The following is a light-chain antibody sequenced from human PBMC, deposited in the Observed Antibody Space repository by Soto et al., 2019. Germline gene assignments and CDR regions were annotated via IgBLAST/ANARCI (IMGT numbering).Light chain of an antibody. V-gene: IGLV2-14*01. CDR1: SSDIGGCNY. CDR3: SSCTSSATLV. CDR2: EVS. J-gene: IGLJ3*02. Sequence: QSALAQPASVSGSPGQSITISCTGTSSDIGGCNYVSWYQRRPAKAPKLVIYEVSNRPSGVSNRFSGSKSGNRASLTISGLQPEDEADYYCSSCTSSATLVFGGWTKLTVL.